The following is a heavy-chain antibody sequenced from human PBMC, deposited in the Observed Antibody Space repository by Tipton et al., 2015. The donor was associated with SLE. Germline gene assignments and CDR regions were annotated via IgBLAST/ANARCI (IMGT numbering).Heavy chain of an antibody. V-gene: IGHV4-61*09. CDR2: IYTSGST. J-gene: IGHJ4*02. CDR3: ASPVNFSGIDYFDY. CDR1: GGSISSGSYY. Sequence: TLSLTCTVSGGSISSGSYYWSWIRQPAGKGLEWIGHIYTSGSTNYNPSLKSRVTISVDTSKNQFSLKLSSVTAADTAVYYCASPVNFSGIDYFDYWGQGTLVTVSS. D-gene: IGHD2-15*01.